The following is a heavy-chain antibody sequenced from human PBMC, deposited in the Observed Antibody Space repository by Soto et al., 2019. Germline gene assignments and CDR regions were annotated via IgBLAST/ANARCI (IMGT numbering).Heavy chain of an antibody. CDR1: GGTFSSYT. CDR2: IIPLLGIA. D-gene: IGHD2-15*01. Sequence: QVQLVQSGAEVKKPGSSVKVSCKASGGTFSSYTISWVRQAPGQGLEWMGRIIPLLGIANYAQKFQGRVTITADKSTSTAYMELSSLRSEDTAVYYCARVRRYCSGGSCSVFDYWGQGTLVTVSS. CDR3: ARVRRYCSGGSCSVFDY. V-gene: IGHV1-69*02. J-gene: IGHJ4*02.